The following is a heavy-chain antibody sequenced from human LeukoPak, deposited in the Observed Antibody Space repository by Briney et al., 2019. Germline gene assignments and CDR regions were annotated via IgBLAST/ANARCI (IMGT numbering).Heavy chain of an antibody. J-gene: IGHJ6*02. Sequence: GASVKVSCKASRYTFSGYYIHWVRQAPGQGLEWMGGINPNSDGTNYEQKFQGRVTMTRDTSISTAYMELSRLRSDDTAVYYGARDQDGMDVWGQGTTVTVSS. CDR3: ARDQDGMDV. V-gene: IGHV1-2*02. CDR1: RYTFSGYY. CDR2: INPNSDGT.